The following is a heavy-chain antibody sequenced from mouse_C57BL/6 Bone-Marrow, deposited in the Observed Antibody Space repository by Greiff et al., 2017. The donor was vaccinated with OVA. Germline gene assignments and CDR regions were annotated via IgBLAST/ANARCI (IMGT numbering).Heavy chain of an antibody. CDR2: IDPNSGGT. V-gene: IGHV1-72*01. D-gene: IGHD1-1*02. Sequence: QVQLQPPGAELVKPGASVKLSCKASGSTFTSYWMHWVKQRPGRGLEWIGRIDPNSGGTKYNEKFKSKATLTVDKPSSTAYMPLSSLTSEDSAVYYCAPIYYYPAYGGQGTTLTVSS. J-gene: IGHJ2*01. CDR3: APIYYYPAY. CDR1: GSTFTSYW.